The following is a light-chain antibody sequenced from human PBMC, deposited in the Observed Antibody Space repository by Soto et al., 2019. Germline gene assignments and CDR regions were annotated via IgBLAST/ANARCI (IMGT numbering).Light chain of an antibody. V-gene: IGLV1-44*01. CDR3: AAWDDSLNGWV. CDR1: SSNIGSNT. CDR2: SNN. Sequence: QSVLTQPPSASGTPGQRVTISCSGSSSNIGSNTVNWYQQLPGTAPKLLIYSNNQRPSGVPDRFSGSKSGTSASLAISGLQSXDXADYYCAAWDDSLNGWVFGGGTQLTVL. J-gene: IGLJ3*02.